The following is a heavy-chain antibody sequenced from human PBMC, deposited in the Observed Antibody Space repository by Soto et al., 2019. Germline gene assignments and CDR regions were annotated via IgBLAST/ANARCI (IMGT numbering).Heavy chain of an antibody. CDR1: GFSLSTCGVG. Sequence: QITLKESGPTLVKPTQPLTLTCTFSGFSLSTCGVGVAWIRLSQGKVLEWLALIFWDDDKWYSPSLRSSLTIIEDTSKTQVVLTITNMDPVDTATYYGAHRPRGYAYYFDYWGQGTLVTVSS. CDR3: AHRPRGYAYYFDY. V-gene: IGHV2-5*02. J-gene: IGHJ4*02. CDR2: IFWDDDK. D-gene: IGHD5-12*01.